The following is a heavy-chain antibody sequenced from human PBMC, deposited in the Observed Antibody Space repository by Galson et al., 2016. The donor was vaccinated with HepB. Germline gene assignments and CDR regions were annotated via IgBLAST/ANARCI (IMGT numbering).Heavy chain of an antibody. Sequence: QSGAEVKKPGESLKISCKGSGYSFTSYWIVWARQMPGKGLEWMGIIYPGDSDTRYSPSFQGQVTISADKSISTAYLQWSSLKASDTAVYYCARKALGGIAVAGNKWFDPWGQGTLVTVSS. CDR1: GYSFTSYW. V-gene: IGHV5-51*01. CDR2: IYPGDSDT. J-gene: IGHJ5*02. D-gene: IGHD6-19*01. CDR3: ARKALGGIAVAGNKWFDP.